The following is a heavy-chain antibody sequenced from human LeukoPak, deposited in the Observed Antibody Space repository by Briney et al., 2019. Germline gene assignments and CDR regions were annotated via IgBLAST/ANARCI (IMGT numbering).Heavy chain of an antibody. J-gene: IGHJ4*02. CDR3: VKGRTAYCSSTSCYTVDY. V-gene: IGHV3-23*01. CDR1: GFTFSSYA. Sequence: GGSLRLSCAAPGFTFSSYAMTWVRQAPGKGLVWVSGISGSGGSTYYADSVKGRFTISRDNSKNTLYLQMNSLRAEDTAVYYCVKGRTAYCSSTSCYTVDYWGQGTLVTVSS. D-gene: IGHD2-2*02. CDR2: ISGSGGST.